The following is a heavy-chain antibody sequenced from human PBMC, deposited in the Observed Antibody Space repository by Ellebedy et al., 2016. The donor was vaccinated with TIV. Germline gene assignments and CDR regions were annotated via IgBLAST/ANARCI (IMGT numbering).Heavy chain of an antibody. CDR2: IYSGGKT. CDR3: AGYSSAPPRGDY. CDR1: GFSVSSNY. Sequence: PGWSLRLSCAASGFSVSSNYMNWVRQAPGKGLEWVSVIYSGGKTNYADSVQGRFIISRDKSKNILFLQMNTLRAEDTAVYYCAGYSSAPPRGDYWGQGTLVTVSS. V-gene: IGHV3-53*01. D-gene: IGHD6-25*01. J-gene: IGHJ4*02.